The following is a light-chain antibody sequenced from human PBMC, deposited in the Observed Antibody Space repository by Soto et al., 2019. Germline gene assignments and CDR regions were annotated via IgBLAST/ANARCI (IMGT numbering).Light chain of an antibody. Sequence: QPALTQPASVSGSPGQSITISCTGTSSDVGAYNYVSWYQQYPGKAPKLMIYGVTNRPSGVSNRFSGSKTGNTASLTISGLQAEDEADYYCFSHRGGDSHVFGTGTKLTVL. CDR2: GVT. J-gene: IGLJ1*01. CDR1: SSDVGAYNY. CDR3: FSHRGGDSHV. V-gene: IGLV2-14*01.